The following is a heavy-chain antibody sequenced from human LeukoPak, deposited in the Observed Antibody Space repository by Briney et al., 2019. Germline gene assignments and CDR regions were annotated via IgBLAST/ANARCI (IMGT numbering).Heavy chain of an antibody. Sequence: GGSLRLSCAASGLTFSRYSMNWVRQAPGKGLEWVAFIRYDGSNKYYADSVKGRFTISRDNSKNTLYLQMNSLRAEDTAVYYCAKDARGAGTYYNPTYFDYWGQGTLVTVSS. CDR3: AKDARGAGTYYNPTYFDY. J-gene: IGHJ4*02. D-gene: IGHD6-13*01. CDR1: GLTFSRYS. CDR2: IRYDGSNK. V-gene: IGHV3-30*02.